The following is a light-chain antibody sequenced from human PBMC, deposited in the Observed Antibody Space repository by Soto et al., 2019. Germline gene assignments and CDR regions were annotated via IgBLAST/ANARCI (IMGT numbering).Light chain of an antibody. CDR3: LQHNSFPRA. CDR2: SAS. V-gene: IGKV1-17*01. Sequence: DIQMTQSPSSLSASVGDRVTITCRASQAIGNDLGWYQQKPGKAPNRLIYSASRLQSGVPSRFSGSGSGTEFTLTISSLQPEDFATYYCLQHNSFPRAFGAATKVDIK. CDR1: QAIGND. J-gene: IGKJ4*01.